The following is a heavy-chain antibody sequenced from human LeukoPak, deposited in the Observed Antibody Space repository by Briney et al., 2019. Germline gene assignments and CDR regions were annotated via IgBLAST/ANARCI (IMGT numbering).Heavy chain of an antibody. J-gene: IGHJ5*02. CDR1: GFTFSSYG. Sequence: QSGGSLRLSCAASGFTFSSYGMHWVRQAPGKGLEWVSYISISSSTIYYADSVKGRFTISRDNAKNSLYLQMNSLRAEDTAIYYCARGPPLFDPWGQGTLVTVSS. V-gene: IGHV3-48*01. CDR3: ARGPPLFDP. CDR2: ISISSSTI.